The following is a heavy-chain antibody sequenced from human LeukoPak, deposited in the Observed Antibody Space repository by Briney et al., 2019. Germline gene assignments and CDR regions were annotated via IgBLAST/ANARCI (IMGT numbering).Heavy chain of an antibody. CDR2: IRYDGSKK. D-gene: IGHD1-1*01. Sequence: GGSLRLSCAASGFTFSRHGMHWVRQAPGKGLEWVAFIRYDGSKKYYADSVKGRFVISSDHSKNTLNLQMNSLRAEDTAVYYCAKGGEVTGRAYFDYWGQGTLATVSS. V-gene: IGHV3-30*02. J-gene: IGHJ4*02. CDR1: GFTFSRHG. CDR3: AKGGEVTGRAYFDY.